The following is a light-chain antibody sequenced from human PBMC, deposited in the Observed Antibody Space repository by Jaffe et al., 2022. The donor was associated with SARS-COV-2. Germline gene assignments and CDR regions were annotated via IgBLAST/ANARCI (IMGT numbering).Light chain of an antibody. CDR3: QVWDSDRDHVV. CDR2: DDT. Sequence: SYVLTQPPSMSVAPGQTARITCGGSNIETKSVHWYQQKPGQAPVLFVYDDTDRPSGIPERFSGSNSGNTATLTIAGVEAGDEADYYCQVWDSDRDHVVFGGGTKLTVL. CDR1: NIETKS. V-gene: IGLV3-21*02. J-gene: IGLJ3*02.